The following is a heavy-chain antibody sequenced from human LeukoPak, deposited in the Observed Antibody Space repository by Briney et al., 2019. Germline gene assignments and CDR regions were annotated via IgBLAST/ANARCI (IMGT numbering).Heavy chain of an antibody. Sequence: SETLSLTCIVSGDSVTSGSYYWTWIRQPPGKGLEWIGYIHYSGSTNYNPSLKSRVIMSVDTSKNQFSLKLNSVTAADAAVYYCARVGNDSLQTWGQGTLVTVSS. V-gene: IGHV4-61*01. D-gene: IGHD4-11*01. CDR1: GDSVTSGSYY. J-gene: IGHJ4*02. CDR2: IHYSGST. CDR3: ARVGNDSLQT.